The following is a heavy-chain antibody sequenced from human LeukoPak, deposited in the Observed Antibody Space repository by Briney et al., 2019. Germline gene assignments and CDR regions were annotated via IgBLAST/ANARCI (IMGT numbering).Heavy chain of an antibody. J-gene: IGHJ5*02. Sequence: PSETLSLTCTVSGGSISSSSYYWGWIRQPPGKGLEWIGTIYYSGSTYYNPSLKSRLTISVDTSKNQFSLKLSSVTAADTAVYYSTAGNCSSTRCYSWFDPWGQGTLVTVSS. D-gene: IGHD2-2*01. CDR1: GGSISSSSYY. CDR2: IYYSGST. CDR3: TAGNCSSTRCYSWFDP. V-gene: IGHV4-39*01.